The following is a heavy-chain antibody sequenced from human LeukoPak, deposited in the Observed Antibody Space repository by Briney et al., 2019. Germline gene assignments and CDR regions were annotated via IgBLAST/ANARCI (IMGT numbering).Heavy chain of an antibody. Sequence: SQTLSLTCTVSGGSISSGGYYWSWIRQHPEKGLEWIGYIYHSGTTYYNPSLKSRVVISVDTSNNQFSLKLSSVTAADTAVYYCASRGAAGVLFDPWGQGTLVTVSS. J-gene: IGHJ5*02. V-gene: IGHV4-31*03. CDR2: IYHSGTT. CDR3: ASRGAAGVLFDP. D-gene: IGHD3-10*01. CDR1: GGSISSGGYY.